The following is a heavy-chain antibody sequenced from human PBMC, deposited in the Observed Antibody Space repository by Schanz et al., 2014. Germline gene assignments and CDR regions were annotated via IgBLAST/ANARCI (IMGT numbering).Heavy chain of an antibody. Sequence: QVQLVQSGAEVRKPGASVRVSCKASGYSFAAFFIHWVRQTPGQGLEWMGCINPYSGATYYAQKFQGRVTLTSDASLTTVYMEVHSLTSDDTAVYYCARDPQYYYGSGRGYWGQGTLVTVST. D-gene: IGHD3-10*01. CDR1: GYSFAAFF. V-gene: IGHV1-2*02. CDR3: ARDPQYYYGSGRGY. CDR2: INPYSGAT. J-gene: IGHJ4*02.